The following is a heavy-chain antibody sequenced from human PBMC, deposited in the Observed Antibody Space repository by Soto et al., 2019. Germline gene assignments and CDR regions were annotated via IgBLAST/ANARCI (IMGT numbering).Heavy chain of an antibody. J-gene: IGHJ4*02. CDR3: VKSRAKYISSGYSFDY. CDR1: GFIFSDSA. V-gene: IGHV3-64D*06. Sequence: VQLVESGGALVQPGGSLRLSCSISGFIFSDSAMHWVRQAPGKAPEYVSGIITSGRDTYQADSVKGRFIISRDNSKNTMFLQMSSLRAEDTAVYYCVKSRAKYISSGYSFDYWGQGTLVTVSS. D-gene: IGHD3-22*01. CDR2: IITSGRDT.